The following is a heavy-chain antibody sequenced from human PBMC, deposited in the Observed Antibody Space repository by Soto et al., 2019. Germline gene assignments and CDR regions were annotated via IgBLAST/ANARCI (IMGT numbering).Heavy chain of an antibody. Sequence: SETLSLTYAVYGGSFSGYYWSWIRQPPGKGLEWIGEINHSGSTNYNPSLKSRVTISVDTSKNQFSLKLSSVTAADTAVYYCARGLLLWFGEATFFDYWGQGTLVTVSS. CDR3: ARGLLLWFGEATFFDY. CDR1: GGSFSGYY. D-gene: IGHD3-10*01. V-gene: IGHV4-34*01. CDR2: INHSGST. J-gene: IGHJ4*02.